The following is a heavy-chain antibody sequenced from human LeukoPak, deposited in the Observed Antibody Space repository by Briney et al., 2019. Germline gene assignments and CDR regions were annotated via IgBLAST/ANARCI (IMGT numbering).Heavy chain of an antibody. D-gene: IGHD3-9*01. CDR2: IYYSGST. CDR1: SGSISSSSYY. V-gene: IGHV4-39*01. Sequence: PSETLSLTCTVSSGSISSSSYYWGWIRQPPGKGLEWIGSIYYSGSTYYNPSLKSRVTISVDTSKNQFSLKLSSVTAADTAVYYCASRSSVRYFDWFFNWFDPWGQGTLVTVSS. CDR3: ASRSSVRYFDWFFNWFDP. J-gene: IGHJ5*02.